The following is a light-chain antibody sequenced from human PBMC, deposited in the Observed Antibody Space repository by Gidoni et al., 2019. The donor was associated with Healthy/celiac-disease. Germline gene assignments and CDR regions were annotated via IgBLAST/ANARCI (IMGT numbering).Light chain of an antibody. CDR2: AAS. CDR1: QSISSY. Sequence: DIQMTQSPSSLSASVGDRVTITCRASQSISSYLNWYQQKPGKAPKLLIYAASSLQSGVPSRFSGSGVSVRTDFTLTISSLQPEDFATYYCQQSYSTPKWTFGQGTKVEIK. J-gene: IGKJ1*01. V-gene: IGKV1-39*01. CDR3: QQSYSTPKWT.